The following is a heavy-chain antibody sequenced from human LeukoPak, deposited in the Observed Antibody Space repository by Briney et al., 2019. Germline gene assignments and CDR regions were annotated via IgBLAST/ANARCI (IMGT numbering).Heavy chain of an antibody. CDR1: GFTSSTYW. Sequence: GGSLRLSCAAPGFTSSTYWMSWVRQTPGNGLEWVANIKKDGSEEYYVDSVKGRFTISRDNAKNSLYLQMNSLRAEDTAVYYCASYGSGLGRPFDHWGQGTLVTVSS. CDR2: IKKDGSEE. J-gene: IGHJ4*02. V-gene: IGHV3-7*01. D-gene: IGHD2-15*01. CDR3: ASYGSGLGRPFDH.